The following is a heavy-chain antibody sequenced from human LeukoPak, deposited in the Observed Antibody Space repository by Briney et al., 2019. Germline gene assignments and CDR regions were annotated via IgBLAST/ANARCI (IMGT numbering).Heavy chain of an antibody. J-gene: IGHJ4*02. Sequence: GGSLRLSCAASGFTFSSYGMHWVRQAPGKGLEWVAVIWYDGSNKYYADSVKGRFTISRDNSKNTLYLQMNSLRAEDTAMYYCARGVQGGYAQYYFDYWGQGTLVTVTS. CDR3: ARGVQGGYAQYYFDY. V-gene: IGHV3-33*01. CDR2: IWYDGSNK. D-gene: IGHD5-12*01. CDR1: GFTFSSYG.